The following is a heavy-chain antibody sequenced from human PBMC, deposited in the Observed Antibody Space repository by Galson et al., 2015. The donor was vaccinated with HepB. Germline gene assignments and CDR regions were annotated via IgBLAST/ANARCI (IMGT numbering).Heavy chain of an antibody. CDR3: ARLLITMVRGVIIVYGMDV. V-gene: IGHV1-69*06. J-gene: IGHJ6*02. D-gene: IGHD3-10*01. Sequence: SVKVSCKASGGTFSNYAIDWVRQAPGQGLEWIGGIIPLFGRANYAQIFQARVTITADKSTSTAYMELSSLKASDTAMYYCARLLITMVRGVIIVYGMDVWGQGTTVTVSS. CDR2: IIPLFGRA. CDR1: GGTFSNYA.